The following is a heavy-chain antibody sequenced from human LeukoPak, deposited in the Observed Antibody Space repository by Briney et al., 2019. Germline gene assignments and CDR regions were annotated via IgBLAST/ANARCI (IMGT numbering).Heavy chain of an antibody. CDR1: GYTFIGYY. Sequence: ASVKVSCNASGYTFIGYYIHWVRQAPGQGLEWMGSVNPNSGVTDYAQKFQGRITMTRDTSISTAYMELRSLRSDDTAVYYCARVFSSGYYYDYWGQGTLVTVSS. J-gene: IGHJ4*02. CDR3: ARVFSSGYYYDY. CDR2: VNPNSGVT. D-gene: IGHD3-22*01. V-gene: IGHV1-2*02.